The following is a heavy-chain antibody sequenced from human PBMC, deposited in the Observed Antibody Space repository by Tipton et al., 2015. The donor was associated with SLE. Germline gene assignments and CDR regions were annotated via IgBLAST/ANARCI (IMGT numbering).Heavy chain of an antibody. CDR2: IRYDGSNK. CDR3: AKVVPGTGRIVPFDY. J-gene: IGHJ4*02. Sequence: SLRLSCAASGFTFSSYGMHWVRQAPGKGLEWVAFIRYDGSNKYYADSVKGRFTISRDNSKNTLYLQMNSLRAEDTAVYYCAKVVPGTGRIVPFDYWGQGTLVTVSS. CDR1: GFTFSSYG. V-gene: IGHV3-30*02. D-gene: IGHD2-2*01.